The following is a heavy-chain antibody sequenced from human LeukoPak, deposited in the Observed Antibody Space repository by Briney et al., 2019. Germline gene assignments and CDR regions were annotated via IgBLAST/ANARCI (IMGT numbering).Heavy chain of an antibody. V-gene: IGHV3-23*01. CDR1: GFTFSSYA. J-gene: IGHJ4*02. Sequence: PGGSLRLSCAASGFTFSSYAMSWVRQAPGKGLEWVSAISGSGGSTYYADSVKCRFTISRDNSKNTLYLQMNSLRAEDTAVYYCAKDTLLWFGEPLFELGYWGQGTLVTVSS. CDR2: ISGSGGST. CDR3: AKDTLLWFGEPLFELGY. D-gene: IGHD3-10*01.